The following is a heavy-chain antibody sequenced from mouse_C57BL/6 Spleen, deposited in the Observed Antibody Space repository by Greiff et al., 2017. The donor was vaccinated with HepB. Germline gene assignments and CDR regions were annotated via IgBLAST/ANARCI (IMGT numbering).Heavy chain of an antibody. Sequence: VQLQQSGAELVKPGASVKLSCTASGFNIKDYYMHWVKQRTEQGLEWIGRIDPEDDETKYAPKFQGKATITADTSSNTAYLHLSSLTSEDTAVYYCARSVITTVVGFDYWGQGTTLTVSS. D-gene: IGHD1-1*01. CDR3: ARSVITTVVGFDY. CDR1: GFNIKDYY. V-gene: IGHV14-2*01. CDR2: IDPEDDET. J-gene: IGHJ2*01.